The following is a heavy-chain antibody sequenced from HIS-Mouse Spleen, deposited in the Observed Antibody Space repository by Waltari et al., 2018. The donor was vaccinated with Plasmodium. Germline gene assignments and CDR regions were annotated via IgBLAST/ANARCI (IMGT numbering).Heavy chain of an antibody. V-gene: IGHV4-39*07. D-gene: IGHD6-13*01. Sequence: QLQLQESGPGLVKPSETLSLTCTVPGGSISSSSYYWGWIRQPPGKGLEWIGSIYYSGSTYYNPSLKSRVTISVDTSKNQFSLKLSSVTAADTAVYYCARDGRLGAAAGTFFDYWGQGTLVTVSS. J-gene: IGHJ4*02. CDR3: ARDGRLGAAAGTFFDY. CDR2: IYYSGST. CDR1: GGSISSSSYY.